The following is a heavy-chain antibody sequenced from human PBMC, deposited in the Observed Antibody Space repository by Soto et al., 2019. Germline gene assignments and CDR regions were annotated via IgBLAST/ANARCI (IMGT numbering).Heavy chain of an antibody. D-gene: IGHD2-2*01. CDR2: IKQDGSEK. Sequence: EVQLVESGGGLVQPGGSLRLSCAASGFTFSSYWMSWVRQAPGKGLEWVANIKQDGSEKYYVDSVKGRFTISRDNAKNSLYLQMNSLRAEDTAVYYCAKDGEEYCSSTSCYNDYWGQGTLVTVSS. CDR3: AKDGEEYCSSTSCYNDY. CDR1: GFTFSSYW. V-gene: IGHV3-7*03. J-gene: IGHJ4*02.